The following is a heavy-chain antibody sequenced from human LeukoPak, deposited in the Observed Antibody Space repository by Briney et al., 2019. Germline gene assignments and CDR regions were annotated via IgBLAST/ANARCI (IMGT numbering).Heavy chain of an antibody. CDR2: IRYDGSNK. V-gene: IGHV3-30*02. CDR1: GFTFSSNG. Sequence: GGSLRLSCAASGFTFSSNGMHWVRQAPGKGLEWVAFIRYDGSNKYYADSVKGRFTISRDNSRNTLYLQMNSLRAEDTAVYYCAKDRSDYDFWSDGGYFDYWGQGTLVTVSS. J-gene: IGHJ4*02. D-gene: IGHD3-3*01. CDR3: AKDRSDYDFWSDGGYFDY.